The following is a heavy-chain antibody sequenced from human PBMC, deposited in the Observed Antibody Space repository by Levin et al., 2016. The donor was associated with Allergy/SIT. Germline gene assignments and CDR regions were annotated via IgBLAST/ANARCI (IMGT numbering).Heavy chain of an antibody. CDR1: GGTFSSYA. J-gene: IGHJ4*02. Sequence: SVKVSCKASGGTFSSYAISWVRQAPGQGLEWMGGIIPIFGTANYAQKFQGRVTITADESTSTAYMELSSLRSEDTAVYYCARERYYDSSGYYYDFDYWGQGTLVTVSS. CDR2: IIPIFGTA. D-gene: IGHD3-22*01. CDR3: ARERYYDSSGYYYDFDY. V-gene: IGHV1-69*13.